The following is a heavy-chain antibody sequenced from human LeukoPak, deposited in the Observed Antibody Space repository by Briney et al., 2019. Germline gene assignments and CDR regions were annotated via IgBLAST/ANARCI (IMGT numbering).Heavy chain of an antibody. CDR3: ARGTGTTAYFDY. V-gene: IGHV3-11*06. CDR2: ISSSSSYT. D-gene: IGHD1-1*01. CDR1: GFTCSDYY. J-gene: IGHJ4*02. Sequence: PGGSLRLSCEASGFTCSDYYMSWVRQAPGKGLEWVSYISSSSSYTKYADSVKGRFTISRDNAKNSLYLQVNSLRAEDTAVYYCARGTGTTAYFDYWGQGTLVTVSS.